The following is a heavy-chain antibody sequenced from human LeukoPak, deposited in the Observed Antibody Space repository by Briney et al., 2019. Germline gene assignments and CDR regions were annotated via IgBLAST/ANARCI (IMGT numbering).Heavy chain of an antibody. CDR2: IYYSGGT. D-gene: IGHD6-13*01. CDR3: ARVVTAAGPFDY. CDR1: GGSISTTYY. Sequence: SETLSLTCAVSGGSISTTYYWGWIRQPPGKGLEWIGSIYYSGGTYYNPSLKSRVTISVDTPKNEFSLKLSSVTAADTAVYYCARVVTAAGPFDYWGQGTLVTVSS. J-gene: IGHJ4*02. V-gene: IGHV4-39*07.